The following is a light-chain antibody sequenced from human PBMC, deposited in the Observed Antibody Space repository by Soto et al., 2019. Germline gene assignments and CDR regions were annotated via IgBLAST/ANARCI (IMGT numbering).Light chain of an antibody. CDR2: KAS. V-gene: IGKV1-5*03. CDR3: QQYNSYSSRT. CDR1: QSISTW. J-gene: IGKJ2*01. Sequence: DIQMTQSPSTLSASVGDRVTITCRASQSISTWLAWYQQKPGKAPKLLIYKASSLESGVPSRFRGSGSGTEFTLTISSLQPDDFATYYCQQYNSYSSRTFGQGTKLEIK.